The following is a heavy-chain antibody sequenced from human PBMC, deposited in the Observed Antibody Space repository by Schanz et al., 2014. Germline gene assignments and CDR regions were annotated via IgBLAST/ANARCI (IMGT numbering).Heavy chain of an antibody. J-gene: IGHJ4*02. Sequence: QVQLVQSEAEVKKPGSSVKVSCKASGGTFSTYTISWVRQAPGQGLEWMGRIIPILGIANYAQKFQGRVTITRDTSASTAYMELTSLRSEDTAVYYCARAPTAYCSDTSCLGTPFDYWGQGTLVTVSS. V-gene: IGHV1-69*02. CDR2: IIPILGIA. CDR3: ARAPTAYCSDTSCLGTPFDY. CDR1: GGTFSTYT. D-gene: IGHD2-2*01.